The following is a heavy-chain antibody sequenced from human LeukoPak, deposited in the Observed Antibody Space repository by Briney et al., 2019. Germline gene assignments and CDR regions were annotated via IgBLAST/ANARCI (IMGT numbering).Heavy chain of an antibody. V-gene: IGHV3-30*04. J-gene: IGHJ4*02. CDR1: GFTFSSSS. Sequence: PGGSLRLSCAASGFTFSSSSMHWVRQAPGKGLEWEAVISYDGKKRFYADSVRGRFTISRDNSKNTVDLQMNSLRADDMAVYYCARDWGYDSGTYCVYWGQGTLVTVSS. CDR3: ARDWGYDSGTYCVY. CDR2: ISYDGKKR. D-gene: IGHD3-10*01.